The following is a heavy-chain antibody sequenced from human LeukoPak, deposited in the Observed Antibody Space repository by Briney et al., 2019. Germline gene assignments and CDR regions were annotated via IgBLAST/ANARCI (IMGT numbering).Heavy chain of an antibody. CDR3: AKAYEEYYGSGSYNGIDY. Sequence: PGGSLRLSCAASGFTFDDYAMHWVRHAPGKGLEWVSGISWNSGSIGYADSVKGRFTISRDNAKNSLYLQMNSLRAEDTALYYCAKAYEEYYGSGSYNGIDYWGQGTLVTVFS. CDR2: ISWNSGSI. V-gene: IGHV3-9*01. D-gene: IGHD3-10*01. J-gene: IGHJ4*02. CDR1: GFTFDDYA.